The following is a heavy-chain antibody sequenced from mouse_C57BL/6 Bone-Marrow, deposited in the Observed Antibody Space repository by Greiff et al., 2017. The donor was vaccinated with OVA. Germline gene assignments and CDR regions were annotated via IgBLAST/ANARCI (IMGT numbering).Heavy chain of an antibody. J-gene: IGHJ4*01. D-gene: IGHD2-5*01. Sequence: VMLVESGGGLVQPGGSLSLSCAASGFTFTDYYMSWVRQPPGKALEWLGFIRNKANGYTTEYSASVKGRFTISRDNSQSILYLQMNALRAEDSATYYCARSSYSNYFSYAMDYWGQGTSVTVSS. V-gene: IGHV7-3*01. CDR1: GFTFTDYY. CDR2: IRNKANGYTT. CDR3: ARSSYSNYFSYAMDY.